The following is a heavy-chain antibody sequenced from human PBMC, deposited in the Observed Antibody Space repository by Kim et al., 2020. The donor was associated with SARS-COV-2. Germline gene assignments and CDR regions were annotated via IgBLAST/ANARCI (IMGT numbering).Heavy chain of an antibody. D-gene: IGHD4-4*01. Sequence: TNYADPVKGRFTISRDNSKNTLYLQMNSLRAEDTAVYYCAKDQGQSYFDYWGQGTLVTVSS. CDR3: AKDQGQSYFDY. V-gene: IGHV3-23*03. CDR2: T. J-gene: IGHJ4*02.